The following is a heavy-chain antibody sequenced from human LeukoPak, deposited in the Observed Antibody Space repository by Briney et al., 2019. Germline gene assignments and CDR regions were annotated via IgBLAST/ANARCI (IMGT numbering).Heavy chain of an antibody. CDR2: ISSSSSYI. CDR1: GFTLSSYS. D-gene: IGHD3-22*01. V-gene: IGHV3-21*01. J-gene: IGHJ4*02. Sequence: PGGSLRLSCAASGFTLSSYSMNWVRQAPGKGLEWVSSISSSSSYIHYTDSVKGRFTISRDNTKKSLYLQMNSLRAEDTAAYYCARDRYDRSGYYDYWGQGTLVTVSS. CDR3: ARDRYDRSGYYDY.